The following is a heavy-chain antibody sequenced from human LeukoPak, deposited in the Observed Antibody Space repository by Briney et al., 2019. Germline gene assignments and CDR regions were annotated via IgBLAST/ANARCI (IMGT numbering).Heavy chain of an antibody. J-gene: IGHJ4*02. CDR1: GDSISNYY. D-gene: IGHD6-19*01. CDR3: ARGRAVADFNPTDY. Sequence: SETLSLTCTVSGDSISNYYWSWIRQPAGKGLEWIGRIYPSGSTNYNPSLKSRVTMSMDTSKNKFSLKLSSVTAADTAVYYCARGRAVADFNPTDYWGQGTLVTVSS. CDR2: IYPSGST. V-gene: IGHV4-4*07.